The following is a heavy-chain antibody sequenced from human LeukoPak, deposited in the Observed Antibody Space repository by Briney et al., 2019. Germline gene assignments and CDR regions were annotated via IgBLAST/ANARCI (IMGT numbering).Heavy chain of an antibody. CDR3: ARDEWELPKY. CDR2: INPNSGGT. Sequence: ASVKVSCKASGYTFTGYYMHWVRQAPGQGLEWMGWINPNSGGTNYAQEFQGRVTMTRDTSISTAYMELSRLRSDDTAVYYCARDEWELPKYWGQGTLVTVSS. D-gene: IGHD1-26*01. J-gene: IGHJ4*02. CDR1: GYTFTGYY. V-gene: IGHV1-2*02.